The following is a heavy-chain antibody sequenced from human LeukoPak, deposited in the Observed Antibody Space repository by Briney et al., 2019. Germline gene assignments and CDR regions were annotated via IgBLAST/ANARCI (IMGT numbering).Heavy chain of an antibody. CDR3: ARGVGYYDFWSGYYLYYYYMDV. J-gene: IGHJ6*03. Sequence: SETLSLTCAVYGGSFSGYYWSWIRQPPGKGLEWIGEINHSGSTNYNPSLKSRVTISVDTSKNQFSLKLSSVTAADTAVYYCARGVGYYDFWSGYYLYYYYMDVWGKGTTVTVSS. D-gene: IGHD3-3*01. CDR1: GGSFSGYY. CDR2: INHSGST. V-gene: IGHV4-34*01.